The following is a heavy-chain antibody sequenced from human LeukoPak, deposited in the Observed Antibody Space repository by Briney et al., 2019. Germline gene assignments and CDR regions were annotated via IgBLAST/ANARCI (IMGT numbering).Heavy chain of an antibody. D-gene: IGHD6-13*01. CDR2: INAGNGNT. Sequence: ASVKVSCKASGYTFTSYGISWVRQAPGQGLEWMGWINAGNGNTKYSQEFQGRVTITRDTSASTAYMELSSLRSEDMAVYYCARGPKVSSSSWYPLDYYYYYMDVRGKGTTVTVSS. CDR1: GYTFTSYG. J-gene: IGHJ6*03. V-gene: IGHV1-3*03. CDR3: ARGPKVSSSSWYPLDYYYYYMDV.